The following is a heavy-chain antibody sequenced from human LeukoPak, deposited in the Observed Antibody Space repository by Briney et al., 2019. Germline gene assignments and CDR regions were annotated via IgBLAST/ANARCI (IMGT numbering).Heavy chain of an antibody. CDR2: IYHSGST. CDR3: ARVVDTAPYYFDY. D-gene: IGHD5-18*01. CDR1: GDSITSPNW. V-gene: IGHV4-4*02. J-gene: IGHJ4*02. Sequence: SETLSVTCDVSGDSITSPNWWSWVRQPPGKGLQWIGEIYHSGSTSYNPSLKSRVTIAVDKSRNQFSLKLTSVIAADTAVYYCARVVDTAPYYFDYWGQGTLVTVSS.